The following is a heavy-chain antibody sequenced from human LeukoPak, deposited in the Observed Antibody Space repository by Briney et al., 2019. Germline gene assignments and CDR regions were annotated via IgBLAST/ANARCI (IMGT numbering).Heavy chain of an antibody. CDR1: GYTFTGYY. CDR3: ARAYIDYYDSSGLEGFYFQH. V-gene: IGHV1-2*02. J-gene: IGHJ1*01. Sequence: ASVKVSCKASGYTFTGYYMHWVRQAPGQGLEWMGWINPNSGGTNYAQKFQGRVTMTRDTSTSTVYMELSSLRSEDTAVYYCARAYIDYYDSSGLEGFYFQHWGQGTLVTVSS. D-gene: IGHD3-22*01. CDR2: INPNSGGT.